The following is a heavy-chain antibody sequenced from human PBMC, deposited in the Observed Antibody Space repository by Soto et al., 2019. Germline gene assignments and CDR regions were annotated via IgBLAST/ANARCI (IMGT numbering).Heavy chain of an antibody. CDR3: ARGGPPYNSGWSLWFDP. V-gene: IGHV1-69*13. CDR1: GGTFSSYA. CDR2: IIPIFRTT. J-gene: IGHJ5*02. Sequence: GASVKVSCKASGGTFSSYAINWVRQAPGQGLEWMGGIIPIFRTTNYAQKFQGRVSITADESTSTAYMELSSLRFEDAAVYYCARGGPPYNSGWSLWFDPWGQGTLVTVSS. D-gene: IGHD6-19*01.